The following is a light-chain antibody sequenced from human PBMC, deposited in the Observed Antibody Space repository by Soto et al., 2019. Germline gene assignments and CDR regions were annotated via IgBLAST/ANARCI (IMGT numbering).Light chain of an antibody. CDR2: AAS. Sequence: DIQMTQSPSSVSASVGDRVTITCRASQGISTWLAWYQQKPGKAPKLLIYAASSLQSGVPSRFSGSGSGTQFTLTISSLQPEDSATYYCQQYKDYVYTFGQGTKVDIK. CDR1: QGISTW. CDR3: QQYKDYVYT. J-gene: IGKJ2*01. V-gene: IGKV1-12*01.